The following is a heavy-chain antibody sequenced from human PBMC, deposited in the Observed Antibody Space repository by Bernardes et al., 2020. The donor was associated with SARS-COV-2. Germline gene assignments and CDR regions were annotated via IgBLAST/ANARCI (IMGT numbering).Heavy chain of an antibody. Sequence: SETLSLTCTVSGGSISSYYWSWIRQPPGKGLEWIGYIYYSGSTNYNPSLKSRVTISVDTSKNQFSLKLSSVTAADTAVYYCARHTPMITFGGVIVIGGKFDYWGQGTLVTVSS. CDR2: IYYSGST. D-gene: IGHD3-16*02. V-gene: IGHV4-59*08. CDR3: ARHTPMITFGGVIVIGGKFDY. CDR1: GGSISSYY. J-gene: IGHJ4*02.